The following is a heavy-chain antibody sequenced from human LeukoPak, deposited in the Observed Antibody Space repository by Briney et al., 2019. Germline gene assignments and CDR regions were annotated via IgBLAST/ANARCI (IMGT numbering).Heavy chain of an antibody. J-gene: IGHJ4*02. V-gene: IGHV4-59*01. CDR3: ARDRGNYFDY. Sequence: SETLSLTCTVSGGSISSYYWSWIRQPPGKGLEWIGYISYSGTTNYNPSLKSRVTISVAPSKNQFSLKLRSVTAPDTAVYYCARDRGNYFDYWGQGSLVTVSS. D-gene: IGHD6-13*01. CDR1: GGSISSYY. CDR2: ISYSGTT.